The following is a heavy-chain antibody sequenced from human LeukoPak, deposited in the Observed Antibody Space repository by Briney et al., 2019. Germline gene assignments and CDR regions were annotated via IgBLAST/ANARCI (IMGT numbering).Heavy chain of an antibody. J-gene: IGHJ5*02. CDR3: ARDNPDSYDSCGYSWFDP. V-gene: IGHV1-69*05. D-gene: IGHD3-22*01. CDR2: IIPIFGTA. Sequence: GSSVKVSCKASGGTFSSYAISWVRQAPGQGLEWMGGIIPIFGTANYAQKFQGRVTMTRDMSTSTVYMELSSLRSEDTAVYYCARDNPDSYDSCGYSWFDPWGQGTLVTVSS. CDR1: GGTFSSYA.